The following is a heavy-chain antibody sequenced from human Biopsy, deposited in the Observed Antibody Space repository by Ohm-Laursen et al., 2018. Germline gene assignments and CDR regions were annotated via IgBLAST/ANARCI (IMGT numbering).Heavy chain of an antibody. V-gene: IGHV1-46*01. D-gene: IGHD6-19*01. CDR3: ARNTGWYGDLYYFDY. CDR1: GGTFINYA. CDR2: INPSGSTT. Sequence: ASVNVSCKASGGTFINYAISWVRQAPGQGLEWMGMINPSGSTTSYPQIFQGRVTMTRDTSKSTVYMELSSLRSADTAVYFCARNTGWYGDLYYFDYWGQGTLVTVSS. J-gene: IGHJ4*02.